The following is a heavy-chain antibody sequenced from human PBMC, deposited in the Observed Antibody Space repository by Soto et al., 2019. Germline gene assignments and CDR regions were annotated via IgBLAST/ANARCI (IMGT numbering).Heavy chain of an antibody. CDR1: GFTFSRNW. CDR2: INSDGSGT. CDR3: ASKITGTTGGY. V-gene: IGHV3-74*01. D-gene: IGHD1-20*01. Sequence: GGSLRLSCAASGFTFSRNWMHWVRQAPGKGLLWVSRINSDGSGTAYADSVKGRFTISRDNAKNTLYLQMNSLRAEDTAVYYCASKITGTTGGYWGQGTLVTVSS. J-gene: IGHJ4*02.